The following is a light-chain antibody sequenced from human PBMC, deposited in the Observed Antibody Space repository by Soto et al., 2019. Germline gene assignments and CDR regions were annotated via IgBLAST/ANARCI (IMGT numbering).Light chain of an antibody. CDR1: SSNIGAGYD. V-gene: IGLV1-40*01. CDR2: GNI. CDR3: QYYGSALSARYV. Sequence: QSVLTQPPSVSGAPGEMVTISCTGSSSNIGAGYDVHWYQQRPGTAPKLLIFGNINRPSGVPDRFSGSKPGTSATLAITGIQAEDEVDYSCQYYGSALSARYVFGSWTTVHVL. J-gene: IGLJ1*01.